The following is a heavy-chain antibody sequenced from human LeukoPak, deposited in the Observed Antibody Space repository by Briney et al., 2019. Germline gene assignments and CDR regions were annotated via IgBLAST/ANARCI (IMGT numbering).Heavy chain of an antibody. CDR1: GFTFSSYA. D-gene: IGHD3-3*01. J-gene: IGHJ5*02. CDR2: ISGSGGST. V-gene: IGHV3-23*01. Sequence: GGSLRLSCAASGFTFSSYAMSWVRQAPGKGLEWVSAISGSGGSTYYADSVKGRFTISRDNSKNTLYLQMTRLRADDTGVYYCATSDDSAGSSWGQGTLVTVSS. CDR3: ATSDDSAGSS.